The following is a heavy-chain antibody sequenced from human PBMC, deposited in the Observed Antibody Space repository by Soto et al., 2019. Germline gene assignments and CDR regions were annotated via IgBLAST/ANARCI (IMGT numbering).Heavy chain of an antibody. V-gene: IGHV3-30-3*01. CDR1: GFTFSSYA. J-gene: IGHJ3*02. Sequence: QVQLVESGRGVVQPGRSLRLSCAASGFTFSSYAMHWVRQAPGKGLEWVSVISDDGNKKYYADSVKGRFTISRDRSKNTLYLQMNSLRAEDTAVYYCARDSSKTTRGAFDIWGQGTMVTVS. D-gene: IGHD4-17*01. CDR2: ISDDGNKK. CDR3: ARDSSKTTRGAFDI.